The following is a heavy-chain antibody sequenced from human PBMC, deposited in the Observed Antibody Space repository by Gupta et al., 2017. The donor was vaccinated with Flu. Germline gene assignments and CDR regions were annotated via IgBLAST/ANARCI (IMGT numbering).Heavy chain of an antibody. J-gene: IGHJ6*02. V-gene: IGHV1-69*06. D-gene: IGHD3-22*01. Sequence: SWVRQAPGQGLEWMGGIIPKFDTPNYAQKFQGSVTIAADKSTTTVYMELSSLRSDDTAVYYCARDYDGSGTYYYYYSGMNVWGQGTTVNVS. CDR2: IIPKFDTP. CDR3: ARDYDGSGTYYYYYSGMNV.